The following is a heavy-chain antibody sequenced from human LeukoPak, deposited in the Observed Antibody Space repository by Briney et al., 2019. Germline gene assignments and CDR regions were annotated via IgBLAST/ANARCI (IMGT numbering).Heavy chain of an antibody. V-gene: IGHV1-69*05. Sequence: ASVKVSCKASGGTFSSYAISRVRQAPGQGLEWMGGIIPIFGTANYAQKFQGRVTITTDESTSTAYMELSSLRSEDTAVYYCARDRGYSYGRFDYWGQGTLVTVSS. D-gene: IGHD5-18*01. J-gene: IGHJ4*02. CDR1: GGTFSSYA. CDR3: ARDRGYSYGRFDY. CDR2: IIPIFGTA.